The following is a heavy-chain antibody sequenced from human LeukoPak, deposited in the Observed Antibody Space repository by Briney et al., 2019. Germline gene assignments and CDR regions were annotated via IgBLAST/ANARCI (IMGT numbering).Heavy chain of an antibody. D-gene: IGHD6-13*01. V-gene: IGHV4-59*08. CDR1: GFTFSDYY. CDR2: IYYSGST. CDR3: ARLLYTSRWYVDS. J-gene: IGHJ4*02. Sequence: PGGSLRLSCAASGFTFSDYYMTWIRQAPGKGLEWIGYIYYSGSTNYNPSLKSRVTNSVDTSKNQFSLNLNSVTAADTAVYYCARLLYTSRWYVDSWGQGTLVTVSS.